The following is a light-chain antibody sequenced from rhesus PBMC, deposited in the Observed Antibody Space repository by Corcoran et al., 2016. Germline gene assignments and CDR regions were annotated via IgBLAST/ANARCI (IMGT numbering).Light chain of an antibody. CDR3: QQYNSDPPT. CDR2: SAS. V-gene: IGKV1-37*01. Sequence: DIQMTQSPSSLSTSVGDRVTITCRASQGISRYLAWYQQKPGKAPKPLIYSASNLESGFPSRFSGSGYGTEFTLTISRLQPEDFATYYCQQYNSDPPTFGGGTKVEIK. CDR1: QGISRY. J-gene: IGKJ4*01.